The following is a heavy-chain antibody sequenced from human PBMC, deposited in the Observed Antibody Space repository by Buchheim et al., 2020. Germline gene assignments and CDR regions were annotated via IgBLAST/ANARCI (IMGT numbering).Heavy chain of an antibody. CDR3: ARDNPGSFWSGYRYYYYYGMDV. Sequence: QVQLQESGPGLVKPSETLSLTCTVSGGSISSYYWSWIRQPPGKGLEWIGYIYYSGSTNYNPSLKSRVTISVDTSKNQFSLKLSSVTAADTAVYYCARDNPGSFWSGYRYYYYYGMDVWGQGTT. CDR2: IYYSGST. CDR1: GGSISSYY. V-gene: IGHV4-59*01. J-gene: IGHJ6*02. D-gene: IGHD3-3*01.